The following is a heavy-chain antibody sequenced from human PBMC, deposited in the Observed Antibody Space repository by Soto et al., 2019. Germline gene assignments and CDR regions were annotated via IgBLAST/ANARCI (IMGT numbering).Heavy chain of an antibody. CDR1: GGSISSYY. J-gene: IGHJ3*02. D-gene: IGHD2-2*01. V-gene: IGHV4-59*01. CDR2: IYYSGST. Sequence: SETLSLTCTVSGGSISSYYWSWIRQPPGKGLEWIGYIYYSGSTNYNPSLKSRVTISVDTSKNQFSLKLSSVTAADTAVYYCAREGRYCRSTSCYGALDIWGQGTMVTVSS. CDR3: AREGRYCRSTSCYGALDI.